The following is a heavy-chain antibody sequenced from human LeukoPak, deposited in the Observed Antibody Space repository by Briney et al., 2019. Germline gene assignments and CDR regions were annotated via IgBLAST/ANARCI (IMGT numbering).Heavy chain of an antibody. J-gene: IGHJ3*02. CDR3: AIADYYVDDAFDI. Sequence: ASAKVSCKASGYTFTSYGISWVRQATGQGLEWMGWMNPNSGNTGYAQKFQGRVTITRNTSISTAYMELSSLRSEDTAVYYCAIADYYVDDAFDIWGQGTMVTVSS. CDR2: MNPNSGNT. D-gene: IGHD3-10*02. CDR1: GYTFTSYG. V-gene: IGHV1-8*03.